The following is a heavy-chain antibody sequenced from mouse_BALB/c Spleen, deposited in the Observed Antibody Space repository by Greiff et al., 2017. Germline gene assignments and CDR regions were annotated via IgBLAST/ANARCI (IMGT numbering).Heavy chain of an antibody. J-gene: IGHJ2*01. CDR3: ARGGNWNSFDY. CDR2: ISSGSSTI. V-gene: IGHV5-17*02. Sequence: DVQLVESGGGLVQPGGSRKLSCAASGFTFSSFGMHWVRQAPEKGLEWVAYISSGSSTIYYADTVKGRFTISRDNPKNTLFLQMTSLRSEDTAMYYCARGGNWNSFDYWGQGTTLTVSS. CDR1: GFTFSSFG. D-gene: IGHD2-1*01.